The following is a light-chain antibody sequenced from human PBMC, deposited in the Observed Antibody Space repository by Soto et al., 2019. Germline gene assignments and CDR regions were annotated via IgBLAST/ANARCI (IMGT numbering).Light chain of an antibody. CDR3: QQYNSYPLT. J-gene: IGKJ4*01. CDR1: QSISSW. CDR2: KAS. V-gene: IGKV1-5*03. Sequence: DSQITQSPSTLSASVGERVTISCRASQSISSWLAWYQQKPGKAPKLLIYKASSLESGVPSSVSGSGSGTEFTLTISSRQPDDFATYYCQQYNSYPLTFGGGTKVDIK.